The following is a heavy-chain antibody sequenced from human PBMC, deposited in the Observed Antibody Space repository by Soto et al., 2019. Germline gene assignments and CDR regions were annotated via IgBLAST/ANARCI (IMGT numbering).Heavy chain of an antibody. J-gene: IGHJ4*02. CDR2: ISGSGDFT. CDR1: GFTFSSYA. CDR3: AKDLTWNQADY. Sequence: GGSLRLSCAASGFTFSSYAMSWVRQAPGKGLEWVSVISGSGDFTFHADSVKGRFTISRDNSKNTLYLQMNSLRAEDTAVYYCAKDLTWNQADYWGQGALVTVS. D-gene: IGHD1-1*01. V-gene: IGHV3-23*01.